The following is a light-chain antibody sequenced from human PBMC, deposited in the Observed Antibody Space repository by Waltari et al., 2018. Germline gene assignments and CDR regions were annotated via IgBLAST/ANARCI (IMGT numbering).Light chain of an antibody. CDR2: GAS. CDR1: QSLTKRY. V-gene: IGKV3-20*01. Sequence: VLTQSPGTLSLSPGERVTLSCRASQSLTKRYLAWDQQKPGQAPRLVIYGASSRAAGIPDRFSGSGSGTEFTLTISRLEPEDFAVYYCQQYGSSILYTFGQGTKLEIK. CDR3: QQYGSSILYT. J-gene: IGKJ2*01.